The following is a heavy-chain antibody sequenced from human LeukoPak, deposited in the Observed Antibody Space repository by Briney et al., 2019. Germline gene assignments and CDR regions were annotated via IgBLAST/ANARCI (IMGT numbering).Heavy chain of an antibody. Sequence: SQTLSLTCTVSGGSISSGDYYWSWIRQPPGKGLEWIGYIYYSGSTYYNPSLKSRVTISVDTSKNQFSLKLSSVTAADTAVYYCAGGATIWSYYYGSGTTGRYFDYWGQGTLVTVSS. V-gene: IGHV4-30-4*01. CDR1: GGSISSGDYY. CDR3: AGGATIWSYYYGSGTTGRYFDY. CDR2: IYYSGST. J-gene: IGHJ4*02. D-gene: IGHD3-10*01.